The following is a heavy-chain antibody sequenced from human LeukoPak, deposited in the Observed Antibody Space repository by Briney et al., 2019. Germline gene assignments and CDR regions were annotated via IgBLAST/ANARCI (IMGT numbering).Heavy chain of an antibody. V-gene: IGHV4-39*07. CDR3: ARLRPIAAAGKGYFDY. D-gene: IGHD6-13*01. CDR2: IYYSGST. J-gene: IGHJ4*02. Sequence: KPSETLSLTCTVPGDSISSSGNYWGWFRQPPGKGLEWIGTIYYSGSTYYNPSLKSRVTISVDTSKHQFSLKLSSVTAADTAVYYCARLRPIAAAGKGYFDYWGQGTLVTVSS. CDR1: GDSISSSGNY.